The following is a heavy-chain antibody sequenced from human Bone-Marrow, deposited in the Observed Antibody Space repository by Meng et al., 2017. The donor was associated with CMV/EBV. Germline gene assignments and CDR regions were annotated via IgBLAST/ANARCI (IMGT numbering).Heavy chain of an antibody. Sequence: SVKVSCKASGGTFNSYAISWVRQAPGQGLEWMEQIILIFDTANYAQKFQGRLTITTDESTSTAYMELSSLRSDDTAVYYCARDYNFIGFDPWGQGTLVTVSS. V-gene: IGHV1-69*05. J-gene: IGHJ5*02. CDR3: ARDYNFIGFDP. D-gene: IGHD3-10*01. CDR2: IILIFDTA. CDR1: GGTFNSYA.